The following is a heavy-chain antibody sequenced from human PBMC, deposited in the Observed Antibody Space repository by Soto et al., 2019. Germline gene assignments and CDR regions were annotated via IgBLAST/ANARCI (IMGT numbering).Heavy chain of an antibody. Sequence: QVQLQESGPGLVKPSQTLSLTCTVSGGSISSGDYYWSWIRQPPGKGLEWIGYIYYSGSTYYNPSLKGRVTISVDPSKNQFSLKLSSVTAADTAVYYCARGGGYGDIGHFDYWGQGALVTVSS. V-gene: IGHV4-30-4*01. D-gene: IGHD4-17*01. J-gene: IGHJ4*02. CDR3: ARGGGYGDIGHFDY. CDR2: IYYSGST. CDR1: GGSISSGDYY.